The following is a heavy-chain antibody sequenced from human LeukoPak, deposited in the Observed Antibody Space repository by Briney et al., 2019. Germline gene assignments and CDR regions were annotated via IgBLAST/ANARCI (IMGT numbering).Heavy chain of an antibody. V-gene: IGHV4-4*07. CDR3: ARHNFASLGAFDI. CDR2: FYNSGST. D-gene: IGHD1-1*01. CDR1: GDSISNYY. Sequence: SETLSLTCTVSGDSISNYYWSWIRQPAGKGLEWIGRFYNSGSTNCNPSLKSRVTISVDTSKNQFSLKLSSVTAADTAVYYCARHNFASLGAFDIWGQGTMVTVSS. J-gene: IGHJ3*02.